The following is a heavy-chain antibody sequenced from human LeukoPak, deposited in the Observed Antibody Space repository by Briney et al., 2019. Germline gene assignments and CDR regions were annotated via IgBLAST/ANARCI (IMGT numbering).Heavy chain of an antibody. CDR3: TRDLDINRSGWLDH. J-gene: IGHJ5*02. Sequence: SVKVSCKASGGTFSSYAISWVRQAPGQGLEWMGRIIPIFGTANYAQKFQGRVTITTDESTSTAYMELSSLRSEDTAVYYCTRDLDINRSGWLDHWGQGTLVTVSS. V-gene: IGHV1-69*05. CDR1: GGTFSSYA. D-gene: IGHD6-19*01. CDR2: IIPIFGTA.